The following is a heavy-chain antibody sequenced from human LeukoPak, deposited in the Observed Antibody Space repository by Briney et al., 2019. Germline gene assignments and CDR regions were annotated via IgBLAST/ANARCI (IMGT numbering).Heavy chain of an antibody. J-gene: IGHJ4*02. CDR1: GYTFTNFG. CDR2: ISPYTGDT. V-gene: IGHV1-18*01. CDR3: ARPYDSSGNDLGY. D-gene: IGHD3-22*01. Sequence: ASVKVSFKASGYTFTNFGISWVRQAPGQGLEWMGWISPYTGDTNHAQQFQGRVTMTTDTPTSTAYMELRSLRSDDTAVYYCARPYDSSGNDLGYWGQGTLVTVSS.